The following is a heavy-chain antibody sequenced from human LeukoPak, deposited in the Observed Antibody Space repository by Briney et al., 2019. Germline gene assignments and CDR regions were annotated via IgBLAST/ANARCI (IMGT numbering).Heavy chain of an antibody. CDR2: ILHSGST. CDR3: ARTRDFWNGYFDY. CDR1: GGSITSGTYY. V-gene: IGHV4-30-2*01. D-gene: IGHD3-3*01. J-gene: IGHJ4*02. Sequence: SETLSLTCDVSGGSITSGTYYWSWIRQPPGKGLEWIGYILHSGSTYQNPPLRSRVTISVDTSKSQFSLKLSSVTAADTAVYYCARTRDFWNGYFDYWGQGTLVTVSS.